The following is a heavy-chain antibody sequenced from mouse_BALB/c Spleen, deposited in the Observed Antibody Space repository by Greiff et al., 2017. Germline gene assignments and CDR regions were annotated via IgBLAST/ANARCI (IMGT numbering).Heavy chain of an antibody. V-gene: IGHV3-2*02. CDR1: GYSITSDYA. CDR2: ISYSGST. J-gene: IGHJ2*01. Sequence: EVMLVESGPGLVKPSQSLSLTCTVTGYSITSDYAWNWIRQFPGNKLEWMGYISYSGSTSYNPSLKSRISITRDTSKNQFFLQLNSVTTEDTATYYCARSKFPHYYGSSFDYWGQGTTLTVSS. CDR3: ARSKFPHYYGSSFDY. D-gene: IGHD1-1*01.